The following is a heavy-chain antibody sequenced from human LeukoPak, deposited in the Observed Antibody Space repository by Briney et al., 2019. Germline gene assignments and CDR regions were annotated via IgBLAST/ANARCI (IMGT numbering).Heavy chain of an antibody. D-gene: IGHD4-23*01. Sequence: GASVKVSCKASGGTFSSYAISWVRQAPGQGLEWMGGIIPIFGTANYAQKSQGRVTITADESTSTAYMGLSSLRSEDTAVYYCARAVELSYYYYYGMDVWGQGTTVTVSS. CDR1: GGTFSSYA. CDR3: ARAVELSYYYYYGMDV. CDR2: IIPIFGTA. J-gene: IGHJ6*02. V-gene: IGHV1-69*13.